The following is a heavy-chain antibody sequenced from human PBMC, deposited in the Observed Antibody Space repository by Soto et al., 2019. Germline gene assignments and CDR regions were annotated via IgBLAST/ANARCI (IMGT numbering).Heavy chain of an antibody. CDR2: ISGYNGNT. CDR3: ARDKMVDSFGLGNFDL. V-gene: IGHV1-18*04. J-gene: IGHJ5*02. Sequence: ASVKVSCKASGYTFTSYGISWVRQAPGQGLEWMGWISGYNGNTKYAQKVQGRVTLTTDTSTSTAYMELRSLRSDDTAVYYCARDKMVDSFGLGNFDLWGPGTAVTVST. D-gene: IGHD3-10*01. CDR1: GYTFTSYG.